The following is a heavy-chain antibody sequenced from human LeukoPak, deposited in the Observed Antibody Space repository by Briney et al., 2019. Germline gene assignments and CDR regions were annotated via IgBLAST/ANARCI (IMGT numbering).Heavy chain of an antibody. D-gene: IGHD4-23*01. CDR1: GDSVSSNSAA. J-gene: IGHJ4*02. CDR2: TYYRSKWYY. Sequence: SQTLSLTCAISGDSVSSNSAAWNWIRQSPSRGLEWLGRTYYRSKWYYDYAVSVKSRITINPDTAKNQFSLQLNSVTPEDTAVYYCARMTMVVTRAYDYWGQGTMVTVSS. CDR3: ARMTMVVTRAYDY. V-gene: IGHV6-1*01.